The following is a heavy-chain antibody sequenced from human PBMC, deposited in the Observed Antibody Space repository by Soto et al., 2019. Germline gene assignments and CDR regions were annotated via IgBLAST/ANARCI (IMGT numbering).Heavy chain of an antibody. D-gene: IGHD3-22*01. V-gene: IGHV1-2*02. CDR2: INPNSGGT. Sequence: ASVKVSCKASGYTFTGYYMHWVRQAPGQGLEWMGWINPNSGGTNYAQKFQGRVTMTRDTSISTAYMELSRLRSGDTAVYYCARVSGARYYDSSGQDVWGQGTTVTVSS. CDR3: ARVSGARYYDSSGQDV. CDR1: GYTFTGYY. J-gene: IGHJ6*02.